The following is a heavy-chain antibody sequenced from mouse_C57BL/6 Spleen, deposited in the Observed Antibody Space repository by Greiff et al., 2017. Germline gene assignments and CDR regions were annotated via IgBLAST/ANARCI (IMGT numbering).Heavy chain of an antibody. J-gene: IGHJ4*01. D-gene: IGHD1-1*01. CDR3: ARAYYGSSPYYYAMDY. CDR1: GYSFTDYN. CDR2: INPNYGTT. Sequence: EVKLQESGPELVKPGASVKISCKASGYSFTDYNMNWVKQSNGKSLEWIGVINPNYGTTSYNQKFKGKATLTVDQSSSHAYMQLNSLTSEDSAVSYCARAYYGSSPYYYAMDYWGQGTSVTVSS. V-gene: IGHV1-39*01.